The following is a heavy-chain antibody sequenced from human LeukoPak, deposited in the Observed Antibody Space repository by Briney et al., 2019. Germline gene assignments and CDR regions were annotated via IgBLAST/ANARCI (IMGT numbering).Heavy chain of an antibody. D-gene: IGHD5-12*01. CDR3: ARGRGNSGYDWPYFDF. CDR2: INAGNGNT. J-gene: IGHJ4*02. Sequence: ASVKDSCKASGYDFTNYAIHWVRQAPGQRREWMGWINAGNGNTKYSQKFQGRVTLTRDTSATTDYMELRSLRSEDTAVYYCARGRGNSGYDWPYFDFWGQGTLVTVSS. V-gene: IGHV1-3*01. CDR1: GYDFTNYA.